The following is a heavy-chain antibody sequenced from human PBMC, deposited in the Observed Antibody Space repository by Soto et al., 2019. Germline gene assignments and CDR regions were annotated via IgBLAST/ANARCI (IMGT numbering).Heavy chain of an antibody. D-gene: IGHD3-22*01. CDR1: GFTFSSYA. CDR2: ISYDGSNK. V-gene: IGHV3-30-3*01. CDR3: AREGGYYYDSSGYRNAFDI. J-gene: IGHJ3*02. Sequence: GGSLRLSCAASGFTFSSYAMSWVRQAPGKGLEWVAVISYDGSNKYYADSVKGRFTISRDNSKNTLYLQMNSLRAEDTAVYYCAREGGYYYDSSGYRNAFDIWGQGTMVTVSS.